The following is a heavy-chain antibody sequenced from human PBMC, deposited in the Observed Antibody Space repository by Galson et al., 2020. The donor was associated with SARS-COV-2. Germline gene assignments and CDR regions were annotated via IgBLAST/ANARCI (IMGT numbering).Heavy chain of an antibody. Sequence: GESLKISCQASGYSFTNYWIGWVRQMPGKGLEWMGIIYPGDSDTRYSPSFQGQVTISADKSITTAYLQWSSLEASDTAMYYCASGGGPYYFDYWGQGTLGTVSS. CDR1: GYSFTNYW. CDR3: ASGGGPYYFDY. CDR2: IYPGDSDT. D-gene: IGHD3-16*01. J-gene: IGHJ4*02. V-gene: IGHV5-51*01.